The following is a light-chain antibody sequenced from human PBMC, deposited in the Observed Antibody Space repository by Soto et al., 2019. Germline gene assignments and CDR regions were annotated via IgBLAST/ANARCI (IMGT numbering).Light chain of an antibody. CDR2: EVS. Sequence: QSALTQPASVSGSPGQSITISCTGTSSDVGGYNYVSWYQQHPGKAPKLMIYEVSNRPSGVSNRFSGSKSGNTASLTISGLQAEDEADSYCSSYTSSSSTRVFGTGTKLTVL. CDR3: SSYTSSSSTRV. V-gene: IGLV2-14*01. CDR1: SSDVGGYNY. J-gene: IGLJ1*01.